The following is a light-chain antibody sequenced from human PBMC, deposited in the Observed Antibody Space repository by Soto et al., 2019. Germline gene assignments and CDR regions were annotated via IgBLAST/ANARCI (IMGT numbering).Light chain of an antibody. CDR1: SSDVGGYNY. Sequence: QSVLTQPASVSGSPGQSIAISCTGTSSDVGGYNYVSWYQQHPGKAPKVLINDVSNRPSGVSSRFSGSKSGNTASLTISGLRAKDGAYYYCSSYTGSSTYVFGTGPSSPS. CDR3: SSYTGSSTYV. CDR2: DVS. J-gene: IGLJ1*01. V-gene: IGLV2-14*01.